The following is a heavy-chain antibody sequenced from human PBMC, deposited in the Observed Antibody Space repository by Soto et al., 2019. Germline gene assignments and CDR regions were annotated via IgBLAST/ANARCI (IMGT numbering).Heavy chain of an antibody. CDR1: AGALRNYW. CDR3: ARDHDRYGLFDY. D-gene: IGHD5-18*01. V-gene: IGHV4-59*01. J-gene: IGHJ4*02. Sequence: SETLYLPCTFAAGALRNYWCRGMRHQPGKVLEWIGYIYYSETTNYNPSLKSRVTISVDTSENQLSLKLRSVTAADTAVYYCARDHDRYGLFDYWGQGTMVTGSS. CDR2: IYYSETT.